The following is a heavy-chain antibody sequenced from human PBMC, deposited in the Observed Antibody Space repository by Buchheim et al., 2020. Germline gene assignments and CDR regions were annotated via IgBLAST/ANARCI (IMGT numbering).Heavy chain of an antibody. Sequence: EVHLLESGGGLVQPGGSLRLSCAASGFIFTNYAVSWVRQAPGKGLEWVSSIGGSGCNTYYGASVQGRFTISRDTSKNTLYLQMNSLRVEDTAVYYCAKVATANVYYHYGMDVWGQGTT. CDR3: AKVATANVYYHYGMDV. J-gene: IGHJ6*02. CDR2: IGGSGCNT. CDR1: GFIFTNYA. D-gene: IGHD2-21*02. V-gene: IGHV3-23*01.